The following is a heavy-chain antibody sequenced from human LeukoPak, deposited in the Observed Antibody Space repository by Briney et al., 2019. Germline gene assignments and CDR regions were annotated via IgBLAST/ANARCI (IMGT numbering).Heavy chain of an antibody. CDR3: AKGGVIQLWLVGDLYYFDY. CDR2: ISGSGGST. CDR1: GFTFSSYA. Sequence: PGGSLRLSCAASGFTFSSYAMSWVRQAPGNGLEWVSAISGSGGSTYYADSVKGRFTISRDNSKNTLYLQMNSLRAEDTAVYYCAKGGVIQLWLVGDLYYFDYWGQGTLVTVSS. J-gene: IGHJ4*02. V-gene: IGHV3-23*01. D-gene: IGHD5-18*01.